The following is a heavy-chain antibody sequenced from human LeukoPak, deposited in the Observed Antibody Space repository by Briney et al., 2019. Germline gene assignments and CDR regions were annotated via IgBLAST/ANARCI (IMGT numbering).Heavy chain of an antibody. CDR2: IYYSGST. CDR3: VRARDGHIENWFAP. Sequence: SETLSLTCTVSGGSINRYDWSWIRQPPGKGLEWIGYIYYSGSTNYNPSLKSRVTISVDTSKNQFSLKMSSVTAADTAVYYCVRARDGHIENWFAPWGQGTLVTVSS. J-gene: IGHJ5*02. V-gene: IGHV4-59*01. D-gene: IGHD5-24*01. CDR1: GGSINRYD.